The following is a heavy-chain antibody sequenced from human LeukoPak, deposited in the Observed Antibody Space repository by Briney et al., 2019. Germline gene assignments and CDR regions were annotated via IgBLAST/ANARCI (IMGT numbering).Heavy chain of an antibody. Sequence: GGSLRLSCAASGFTFDDYGMSWVRQAPGKGLEWVSGINWNGGSTGYADSVKGRFTISRDNAKNSLYLQMNSLRAEDTALYYCARGGYYYGSGSYLAPYYFDYWSQGTLVTVSS. J-gene: IGHJ4*02. V-gene: IGHV3-20*04. CDR2: INWNGGST. CDR3: ARGGYYYGSGSYLAPYYFDY. D-gene: IGHD3-10*01. CDR1: GFTFDDYG.